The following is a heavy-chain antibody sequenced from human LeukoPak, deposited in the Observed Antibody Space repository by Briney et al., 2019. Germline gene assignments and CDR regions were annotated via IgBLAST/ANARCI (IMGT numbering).Heavy chain of an antibody. D-gene: IGHD3-10*01. Sequence: PGRSPRLSCAASGLTFITYATHSGPPTPRERLEWVALIWNDVGDQFYSHSVRGQFTISRDNSKNTVYLQTNNLRPEDTAVYYCAREIFGSGSYPDVWGQGTLVTVSS. CDR2: IWNDVGDQ. CDR3: AREIFGSGSYPDV. CDR1: GLTFITYA. J-gene: IGHJ4*02. V-gene: IGHV3-33*01.